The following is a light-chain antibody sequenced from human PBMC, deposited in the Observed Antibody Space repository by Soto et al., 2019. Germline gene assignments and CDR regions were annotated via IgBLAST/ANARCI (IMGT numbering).Light chain of an antibody. Sequence: QSALTQPASVSGSPGQSITISCTGTSSDVGAYNYVSWYQQHPGKAPKLMIFEVSDRPSGVSDRFSGSKFGNTASLTSSGLQAEDEADYYCSSYTSSNTLVFGGGTKLTVL. J-gene: IGLJ2*01. CDR1: SSDVGAYNY. V-gene: IGLV2-14*01. CDR3: SSYTSSNTLV. CDR2: EVS.